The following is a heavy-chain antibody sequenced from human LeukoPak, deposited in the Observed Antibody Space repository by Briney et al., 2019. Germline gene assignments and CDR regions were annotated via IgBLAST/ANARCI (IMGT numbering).Heavy chain of an antibody. Sequence: GGSLRLSCAASGFTFSSYEMNWGRQAPGKGLEWVSYISSSGSTIFYADSVKGRFTISRDNAKNSLYLQMNSLRAEDTAIYYCARDNYVKLNYWGQGTLVTVSS. J-gene: IGHJ4*02. D-gene: IGHD3-10*02. V-gene: IGHV3-48*03. CDR1: GFTFSSYE. CDR3: ARDNYVKLNY. CDR2: ISSSGSTI.